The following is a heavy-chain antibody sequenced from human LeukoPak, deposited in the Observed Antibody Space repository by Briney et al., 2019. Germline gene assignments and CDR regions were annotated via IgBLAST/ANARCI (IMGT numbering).Heavy chain of an antibody. J-gene: IGHJ5*02. Sequence: PGGSLRLSCAASGFTFDDYGMHWVRQAPGKGLEWVSLISGGGGSTYQADSVKGRFTISRDNSKNSLYLQMDSLRAEDTALYYCAKDMGGSGRNWASNWFDPWGQGTLVTVSS. CDR3: AKDMGGSGRNWASNWFDP. V-gene: IGHV3-43*02. D-gene: IGHD1-26*01. CDR1: GFTFDDYG. CDR2: ISGGGGST.